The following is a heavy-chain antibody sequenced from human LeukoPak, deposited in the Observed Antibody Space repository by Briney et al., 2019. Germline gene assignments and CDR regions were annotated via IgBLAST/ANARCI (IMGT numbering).Heavy chain of an antibody. CDR2: ISGGST. J-gene: IGHJ4*02. CDR3: AKDPSKFDY. Sequence: GVSLRLSCAASGFTFSSYAMSWVRQAPGKGLEWVSAISGGSTYYADSVKRRFTISRDNSKSTLYLQMNSLRAEDTAVYYCAKDPSKFDYWGQGTLVTVSS. D-gene: IGHD2-2*01. CDR1: GFTFSSYA. V-gene: IGHV3-23*01.